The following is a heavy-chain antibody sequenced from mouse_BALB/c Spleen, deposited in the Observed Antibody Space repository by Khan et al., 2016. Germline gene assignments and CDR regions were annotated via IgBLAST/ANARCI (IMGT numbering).Heavy chain of an antibody. J-gene: IGHJ3*01. V-gene: IGHV6-6*02. CDR1: GFTFSNYW. CDR2: IRLKSNNCAT. CDR3: TTGFAY. Sequence: EVQLQESGGGLVQPGGSMKLSCVASGFTFSNYWMNWVRQSPEKGLEWVAEIRLKSNNCATHYAESVKGRFTISRDDSKSSDYLQMNNLGPEDTVIYYCTTGFAYWGQGTLVTVSA.